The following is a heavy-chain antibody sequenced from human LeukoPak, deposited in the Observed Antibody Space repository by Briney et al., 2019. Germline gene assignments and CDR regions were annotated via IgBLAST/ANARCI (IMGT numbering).Heavy chain of an antibody. Sequence: GGSLRLSCGASGFTLGSFSMNWVRQAPGKGLEWLSYISSSGTTIYYADSVKGRLTVSRDNAKNSVYLQMSSLRDNDTAVYYCARVSYDFWSGYSKHRDYGMDVWGQGTTVTVSS. V-gene: IGHV3-48*02. CDR2: ISSSGTTI. CDR1: GFTLGSFS. J-gene: IGHJ6*02. CDR3: ARVSYDFWSGYSKHRDYGMDV. D-gene: IGHD3-3*01.